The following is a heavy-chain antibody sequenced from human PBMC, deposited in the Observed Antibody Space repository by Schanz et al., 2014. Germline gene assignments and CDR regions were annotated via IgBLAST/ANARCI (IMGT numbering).Heavy chain of an antibody. D-gene: IGHD3-10*01. CDR3: ARVPYGSGSYWDY. Sequence: DVQLLESGGGLVQPGGSLRLSCAASGFTFNSYAMTWVRQAPGKGLEWLSYIATSSSTRHYADSVKGRFTISRENAKNSLYLQMNSLRAGDTAVYYCARVPYGSGSYWDYWGQGTLVTVSS. CDR2: IATSSSTR. CDR1: GFTFNSYA. V-gene: IGHV3-48*01. J-gene: IGHJ4*02.